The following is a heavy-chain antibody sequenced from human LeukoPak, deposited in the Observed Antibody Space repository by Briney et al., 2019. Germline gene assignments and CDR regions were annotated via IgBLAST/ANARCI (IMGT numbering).Heavy chain of an antibody. Sequence: QSGGSLRLSCAASGFTFSSYSMNWVRQAPGKGLEWVSYISSSSSTIYYADSVKGRFSISRDNAKNSVYLQMNSLRADDTAVYYCAREGRGDWGRYFELWGRGTLVTVSS. V-gene: IGHV3-48*04. CDR1: GFTFSSYS. D-gene: IGHD2-21*02. CDR3: AREGRGDWGRYFEL. CDR2: ISSSSSTI. J-gene: IGHJ2*01.